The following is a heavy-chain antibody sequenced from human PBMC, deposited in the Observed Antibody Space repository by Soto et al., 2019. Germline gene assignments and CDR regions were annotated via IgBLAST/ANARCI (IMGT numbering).Heavy chain of an antibody. D-gene: IGHD3-9*01. CDR2: MNPNSGNT. V-gene: IGHV1-8*01. CDR1: GYTFTSYD. CDR3: ASFQTWGDYDILTGYSYYFDY. J-gene: IGHJ4*02. Sequence: ASVKVSCKASGYTFTSYDINWVRQATGQGLEWMGWMNPNSGNTGYAQKFQGRVTMTRNTSISTAYMELSSLRSEDTAVYYCASFQTWGDYDILTGYSYYFDYWGQGTLVTVSS.